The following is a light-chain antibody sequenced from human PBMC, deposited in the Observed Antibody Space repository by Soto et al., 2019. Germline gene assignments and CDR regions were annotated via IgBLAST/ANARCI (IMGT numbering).Light chain of an antibody. CDR3: QQYNNPPDMYT. CDR1: RSVGTT. J-gene: IGKJ2*01. V-gene: IGKV3-15*01. CDR2: GAS. Sequence: EMVMTQSPATLSVSPGERVILSCRASRSVGTTLAWYQQKPGQAPRLLIYGASTRATGVPARFSGSGSGTDFTLTISTLQSEDFAVYYCQQYNNPPDMYTFGQGTKLEIK.